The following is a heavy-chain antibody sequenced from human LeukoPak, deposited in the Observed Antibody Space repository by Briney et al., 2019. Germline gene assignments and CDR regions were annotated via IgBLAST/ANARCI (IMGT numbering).Heavy chain of an antibody. CDR1: GYSISSGYYW. V-gene: IGHV2-5*02. Sequence: TLSPTCTVSGYSISSGYYWGWIRQPPGKALEWLALVYWDDDKRYSPSLKSRLTITKDTSKNQVVLTMTNMDPVDTATYYCAHRDGGYCSSTSCYVRRAFDIWGQGTMVTVSS. CDR2: VYWDDDK. D-gene: IGHD2-2*01. CDR3: AHRDGGYCSSTSCYVRRAFDI. J-gene: IGHJ3*02.